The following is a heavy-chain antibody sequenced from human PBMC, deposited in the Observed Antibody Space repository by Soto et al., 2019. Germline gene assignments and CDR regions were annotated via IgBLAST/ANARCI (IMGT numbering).Heavy chain of an antibody. Sequence: SETLSLTCTVSGGSISSYYWSWIRQPPGKGLEWIGYIYYSGSTNYNPSLKSRVTISVDTSKNQFSLKLSSVTAADTAVYYCARESPSRYCSGGSCSETNWFDPWGQGTLVTVS. CDR2: IYYSGST. CDR3: ARESPSRYCSGGSCSETNWFDP. D-gene: IGHD2-15*01. J-gene: IGHJ5*02. CDR1: GGSISSYY. V-gene: IGHV4-59*01.